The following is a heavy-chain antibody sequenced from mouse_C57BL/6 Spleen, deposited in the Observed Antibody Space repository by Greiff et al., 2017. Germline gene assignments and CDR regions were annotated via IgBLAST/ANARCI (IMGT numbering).Heavy chain of an antibody. D-gene: IGHD1-1*01. CDR2: IFPGSGST. V-gene: IGHV1-56*01. Sequence: QVQLQQSGPELVRPGASVKISCKAPGYTFTSHWMQWVRQRPGQGLEWIGEIFPGSGSTYYNEKFKGKATLTVDTSSSTAYMQLSSLTSEDSAVYFCARSGTNYGSSYCCFAYWGQGTLVTVSA. J-gene: IGHJ3*01. CDR1: GYTFTSHW. CDR3: ARSGTNYGSSYCCFAY.